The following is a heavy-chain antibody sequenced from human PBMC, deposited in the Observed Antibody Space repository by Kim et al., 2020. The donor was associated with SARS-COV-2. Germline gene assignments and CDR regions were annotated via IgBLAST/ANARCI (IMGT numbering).Heavy chain of an antibody. CDR2: IYYSGST. CDR3: ARGYGSGSPYGMDV. CDR1: GGSISSGGYS. J-gene: IGHJ6*02. V-gene: IGHV4-30-2*01. Sequence: SETLSLTCAVSGGSISSGGYSWSWIRQPPGKGLEWIGYIYYSGSTYYNPSLKSRVTISVDRSKNQFSLKLSSVTAADTAVYYCARGYGSGSPYGMDVWGRGTPVTVSS. D-gene: IGHD3-10*01.